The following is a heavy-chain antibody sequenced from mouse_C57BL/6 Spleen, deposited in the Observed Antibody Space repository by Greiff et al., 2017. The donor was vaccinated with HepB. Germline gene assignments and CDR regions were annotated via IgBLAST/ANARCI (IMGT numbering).Heavy chain of an antibody. J-gene: IGHJ4*01. V-gene: IGHV1-5*01. Sequence: VQLKQSGTVLARPGASVKMSCKTSGYTFTSYWMHWVKQRPGQGLEWIGAIYPGNSDTSYNQKFKGKAKLTAVTSASTAYMELSSLTNEDSAVYYCTRSKPYGNYPYAMDYWGQGTSVTVSS. CDR1: GYTFTSYW. CDR3: TRSKPYGNYPYAMDY. D-gene: IGHD2-1*01. CDR2: IYPGNSDT.